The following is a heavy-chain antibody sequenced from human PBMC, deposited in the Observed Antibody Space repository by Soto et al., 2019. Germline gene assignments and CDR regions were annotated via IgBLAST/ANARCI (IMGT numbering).Heavy chain of an antibody. J-gene: IGHJ3*02. V-gene: IGHV3-30*18. Sequence: QVQLVESGGGVVQPGRSLRLSCAASGFTFSSYGMHWVRQAPGKGLEWVAVISYDGSNKYYADSVKGRFTISRDNSKNTLYLQMNSLRAEDTAVYYCAKDSSGSCTGNAFDIWGQGTMVTVSS. CDR3: AKDSSGSCTGNAFDI. CDR2: ISYDGSNK. D-gene: IGHD1-26*01. CDR1: GFTFSSYG.